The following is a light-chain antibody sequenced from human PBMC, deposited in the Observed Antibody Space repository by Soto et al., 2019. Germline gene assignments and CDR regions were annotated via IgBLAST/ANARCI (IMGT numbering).Light chain of an antibody. Sequence: QSVLTQPPSASGTPGQRVTISCSGSSSNIGRNTVNWYQQLPGTAPKLLIYTNDQRPSGVPARFSGSKSGTSASLAISGLQSDDEADYYCATWDESLDAHVVFGGGTKLTVL. CDR3: ATWDESLDAHVV. CDR2: TND. J-gene: IGLJ2*01. CDR1: SSNIGRNT. V-gene: IGLV1-44*01.